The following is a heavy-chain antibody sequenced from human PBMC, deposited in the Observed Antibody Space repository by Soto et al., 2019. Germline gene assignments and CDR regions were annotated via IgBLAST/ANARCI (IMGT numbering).Heavy chain of an antibody. J-gene: IGHJ4*02. CDR2: ISWNSGSI. CDR1: GFTFDDYA. D-gene: IGHD4-17*01. Sequence: EVQLVESGGGLVQPGRSLRLSCAASGFTFDDYAMHWVRQAPGKGLECVSGISWNSGSIGYADSVKGRFTISRDNAKNSLYLQMNSLRAEDTALSYCAKARYGDYYFDYWGQGTLVTVSS. V-gene: IGHV3-9*01. CDR3: AKARYGDYYFDY.